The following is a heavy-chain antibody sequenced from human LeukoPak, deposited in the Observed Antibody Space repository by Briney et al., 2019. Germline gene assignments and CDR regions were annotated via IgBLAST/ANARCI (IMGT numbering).Heavy chain of an antibody. CDR1: GGTFSSYA. V-gene: IGHV1-69*04. CDR2: IIPIFGIA. CDR3: ARSETSGSYSPDYSYYGMDV. Sequence: GASVKVSCKASGGTFSSYAISWVRQAPGQGLEWMGRIIPIFGIANYAQKFQGRVTITADKSTSTAYMELSSLRSEDTAVYYCARSETSGSYSPDYSYYGMDVWGQGTTVTVSS. D-gene: IGHD1-26*01. J-gene: IGHJ6*02.